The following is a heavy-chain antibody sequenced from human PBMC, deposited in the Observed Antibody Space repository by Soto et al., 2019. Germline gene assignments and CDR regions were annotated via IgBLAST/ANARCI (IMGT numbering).Heavy chain of an antibody. V-gene: IGHV1-2*02. CDR2: INPNSGGT. CDR1: GYTFTGYY. J-gene: IGHJ6*02. Sequence: ASVKVSCKASGYTFTGYYMHWVRQAPGQGLEWMGWINPNSGGTNYAQKFQGRVTMTRDTSISTAYMELSRLRSDDTAVYYCARPPLDIVATIRNYYYYYGMDVWGQGTTVTVSS. D-gene: IGHD5-12*01. CDR3: ARPPLDIVATIRNYYYYYGMDV.